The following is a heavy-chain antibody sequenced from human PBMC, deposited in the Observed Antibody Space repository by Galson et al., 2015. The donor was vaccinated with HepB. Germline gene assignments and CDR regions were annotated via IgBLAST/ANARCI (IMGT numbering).Heavy chain of an antibody. J-gene: IGHJ3*02. CDR1: GYTFTGYY. D-gene: IGHD6-13*01. V-gene: IGHV1-2*04. CDR2: INPNSGGT. CDR3: ARGYRPLIAAAEQASDI. Sequence: SVKVSCKASGYTFTGYYMHWVRQAPGQGLEWMGWINPNSGGTNYAQKFQGWVTMTRDTSISTAYMELSRLRSDDTAVYYCARGYRPLIAAAEQASDIWGQGTMVTVSS.